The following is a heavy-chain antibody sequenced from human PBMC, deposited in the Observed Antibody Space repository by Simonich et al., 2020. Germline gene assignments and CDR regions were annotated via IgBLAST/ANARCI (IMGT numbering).Heavy chain of an antibody. CDR3: ARVMKAARPRGYYFDY. Sequence: QVQLVQSGAEVKKPGSSVKVSCKASGGTFSSYAISWVRQAPGQGLEWMGGIIPILGIANYAQKFQGRVTITADKSTSTAYMELSSLRSEDTAVYYCARVMKAARPRGYYFDYWGQGTLVTVSS. CDR1: GGTFSSYA. CDR2: IIPILGIA. V-gene: IGHV1-69*10. J-gene: IGHJ4*02. D-gene: IGHD6-6*01.